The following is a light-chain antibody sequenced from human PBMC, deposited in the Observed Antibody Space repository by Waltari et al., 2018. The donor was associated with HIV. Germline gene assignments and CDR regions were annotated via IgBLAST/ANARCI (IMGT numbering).Light chain of an antibody. CDR2: GAS. CDR3: QQYGSSRET. CDR1: QSVSSSY. J-gene: IGKJ1*01. V-gene: IGKV3-20*01. Sequence: EIVLTQSPGTLSLSPGERATLSCRASQSVSSSYLAWYQQKPGQAPRLLIYGASSRATGIPDRFSGSRSGTDFTLTISRLEPEDFAVYYCQQYGSSRETFGQGTKVEIK.